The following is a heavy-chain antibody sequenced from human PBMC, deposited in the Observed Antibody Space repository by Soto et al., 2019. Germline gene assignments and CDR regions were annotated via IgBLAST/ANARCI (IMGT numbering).Heavy chain of an antibody. V-gene: IGHV4-31*03. D-gene: IGHD5-12*01. J-gene: IGHJ6*02. CDR1: GGSISSGGYY. CDR3: SSGYDSFFLDGMDV. Sequence: QVQLQESGPGLVKPSQTLSLTCTVSGGSISSGGYYWSWIRQHPGKGLEWIGYIYYSGSTYYNPSLKSRVTLSVDTSKNQFSLKLSSVTAADTAVYYCSSGYDSFFLDGMDVWGQGTTVTVSS. CDR2: IYYSGST.